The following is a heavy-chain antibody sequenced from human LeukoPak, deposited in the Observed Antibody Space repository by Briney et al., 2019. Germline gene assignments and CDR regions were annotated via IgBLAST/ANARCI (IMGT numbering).Heavy chain of an antibody. CDR3: ARDRGIVGTTGYYYMDV. CDR1: GFTFSDYY. J-gene: IGHJ6*03. D-gene: IGHD1-26*01. V-gene: IGHV3-11*04. Sequence: GGSLRLSCGASGFTFSDYYMSWIRQAPGKGLEWVSYIGSTIYYADSVKGRFTISRDNAKNSLYLQMNSLRAEDTAVYYCARDRGIVGTTGYYYMDVWGKGTTVTVSS. CDR2: IGSTI.